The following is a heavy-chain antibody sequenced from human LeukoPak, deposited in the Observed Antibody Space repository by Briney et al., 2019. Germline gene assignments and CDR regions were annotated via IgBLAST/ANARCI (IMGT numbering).Heavy chain of an antibody. CDR2: ISSNGGST. CDR3: VKGEYSSSFDY. Sequence: GGSLRLSCSASGFTFSSYAMHWVRQAPGKGLEYVSAISSNGGSTYYADSVKGRFTISRDNSKNTLYLQMSSLRAEDTAVYYCVKGEYSSSFDYWGQGTLVTVSS. CDR1: GFTFSSYA. V-gene: IGHV3-64D*09. J-gene: IGHJ4*02. D-gene: IGHD6-6*01.